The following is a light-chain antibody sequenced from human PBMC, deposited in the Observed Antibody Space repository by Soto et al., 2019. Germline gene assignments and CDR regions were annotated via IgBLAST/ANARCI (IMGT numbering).Light chain of an antibody. Sequence: EIVLTQSPGTLSLSPGETATLSCRASQTVNSDYLAWFQQRPGRAPRLLIFATSRRATDIPDRFSGSGSGTDFTLAIRRLEPEDFAVYYCHQFGYSPRTFGQGTKV. CDR2: ATS. J-gene: IGKJ1*01. CDR1: QTVNSDY. V-gene: IGKV3-20*01. CDR3: HQFGYSPRT.